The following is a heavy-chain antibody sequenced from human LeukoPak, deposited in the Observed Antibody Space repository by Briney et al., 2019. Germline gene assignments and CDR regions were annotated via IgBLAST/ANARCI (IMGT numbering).Heavy chain of an antibody. CDR2: IYYSGST. D-gene: IGHD3-9*01. CDR3: ARAKGRYDILTGYWPDAFDI. J-gene: IGHJ3*02. Sequence: SETLSLTCTVSGGSISSYYWSWIRQPPGKGLEWIGYIYYSGSTNYNPSLKSRVTISVDTSKNQFSLKLSSVTAADTAVYYCARAKGRYDILTGYWPDAFDIWGQGTMVTVSS. V-gene: IGHV4-59*01. CDR1: GGSISSYY.